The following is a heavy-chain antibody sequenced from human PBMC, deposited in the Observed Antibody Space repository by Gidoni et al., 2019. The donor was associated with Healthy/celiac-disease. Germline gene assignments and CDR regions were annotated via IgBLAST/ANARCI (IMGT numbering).Heavy chain of an antibody. CDR1: GYSFTSYW. CDR2: IYPGDSDT. Sequence: EVQLVQSGAEVKKPGESLKISCKGSGYSFTSYWIGWVRQMPGKGLEWMGIIYPGDSDTRYSPSFQGHVTISADKSISTAYLQWSSLKASDTAMYYCARQGVDCSSTSCYLNWFDPWGQGTLVTVSS. V-gene: IGHV5-51*01. D-gene: IGHD2-2*01. CDR3: ARQGVDCSSTSCYLNWFDP. J-gene: IGHJ5*02.